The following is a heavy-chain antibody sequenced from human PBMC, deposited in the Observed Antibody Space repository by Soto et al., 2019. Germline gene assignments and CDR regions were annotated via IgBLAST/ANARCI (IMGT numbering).Heavy chain of an antibody. Sequence: LVKVSGKASGGTFSSYAISWLRQAPGQGLEWMGGIIPIFGTANYAQKFQDRVTITADESTSTAYQELSILRSEDTAVYYCARVLIRPLGTPYYFDYWGQGTLVAVAS. CDR2: IIPIFGTA. J-gene: IGHJ4*02. CDR1: GGTFSSYA. V-gene: IGHV1-69*13. D-gene: IGHD1-26*01. CDR3: ARVLIRPLGTPYYFDY.